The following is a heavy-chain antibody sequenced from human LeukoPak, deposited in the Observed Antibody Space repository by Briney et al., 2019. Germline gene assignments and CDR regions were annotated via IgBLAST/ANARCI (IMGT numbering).Heavy chain of an antibody. CDR2: ISAYNGNT. J-gene: IGHJ1*01. D-gene: IGHD3-22*01. Sequence: ASVKVSCKASGYTFTSYGISWVRQAPGQGIEWMGWISAYNGNTNYAQKLQGRVTMTTDTSTSTAYMELRSLRSDDTAVYYCARDHGDYDSSGYYSRYFQHWGQGTLVTVSS. V-gene: IGHV1-18*01. CDR1: GYTFTSYG. CDR3: ARDHGDYDSSGYYSRYFQH.